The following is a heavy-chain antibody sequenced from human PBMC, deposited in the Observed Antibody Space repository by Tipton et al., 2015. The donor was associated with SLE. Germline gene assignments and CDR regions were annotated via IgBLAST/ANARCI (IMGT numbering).Heavy chain of an antibody. CDR3: ASHSTHYCSSTSCYFDY. CDR2: IYYSGST. Sequence: TLSLTCTVSGGSISSGGYYWSWIRQHPGKGLEWIGYIYYSGSTYYNPSLKSRVTISVDTSKNQFSLKLSSVTAADMAVYYCASHSTHYCSSTSCYFDYWGQGTLVTVSS. V-gene: IGHV4-31*03. D-gene: IGHD2-2*01. CDR1: GGSISSGGYY. J-gene: IGHJ4*02.